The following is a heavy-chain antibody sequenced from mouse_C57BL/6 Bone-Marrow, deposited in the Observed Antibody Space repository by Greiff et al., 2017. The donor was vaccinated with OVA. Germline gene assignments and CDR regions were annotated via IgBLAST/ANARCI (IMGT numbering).Heavy chain of an antibody. CDR3: IVTPWFAY. Sequence: VQLQQSGAELVRPGASVKLSCTASGFNIKDDYMHWVKQRPEQGLEWIGWIDPENGDTEYASKFQGKATITADTSSNTAYLQLSSLTSEDTAVYYCIVTPWFAYWGQGTLVTVSA. V-gene: IGHV14-4*01. CDR1: GFNIKDDY. J-gene: IGHJ3*01. D-gene: IGHD2-5*01. CDR2: IDPENGDT.